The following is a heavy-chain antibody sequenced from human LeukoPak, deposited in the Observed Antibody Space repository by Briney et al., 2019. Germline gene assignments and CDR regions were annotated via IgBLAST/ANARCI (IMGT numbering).Heavy chain of an antibody. CDR2: IWSDGSNK. Sequence: PGGSLRLSCAASGFTFSTYGMHWVRQAPGKGLEWVAVIWSDGSNKYYADSMMGRFTISRDNSKNTLYLQMNTLRAEDTAVYYCARAVGPFDYWGQGTLVTVFS. V-gene: IGHV3-33*01. J-gene: IGHJ4*02. CDR3: ARAVGPFDY. CDR1: GFTFSTYG.